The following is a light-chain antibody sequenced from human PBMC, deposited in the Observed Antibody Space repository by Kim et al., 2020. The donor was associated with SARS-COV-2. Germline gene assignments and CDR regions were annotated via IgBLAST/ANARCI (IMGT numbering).Light chain of an antibody. V-gene: IGLV3-1*01. J-gene: IGLJ2*01. CDR3: QACDSSTPVV. Sequence: VAPGQPARSTGSGDKLEDKDASWYQHTPGQSPVLVIYQDTKWPSGIPGRFSGYNSGNTATLTISGAQAMDEADYYCQACDSSTPVVFGGGTQLTVL. CDR2: QDT. CDR1: KLEDKD.